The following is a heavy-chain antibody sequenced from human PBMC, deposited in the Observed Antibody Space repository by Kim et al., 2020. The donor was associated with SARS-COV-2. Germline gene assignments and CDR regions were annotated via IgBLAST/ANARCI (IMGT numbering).Heavy chain of an antibody. Sequence: GGSLRLSCAASGFSFGGHSMNWVRQAPGKGLEWIAYIMSSGSLIFYADSVKGRFTISRDNARNSLYLQMSSLRAEDTAVYYCARGLGSYEYKNHRFDPWGQGTPVTVSS. D-gene: IGHD3-10*01. J-gene: IGHJ5*02. V-gene: IGHV3-48*04. CDR2: IMSSGSLI. CDR3: ARGLGSYEYKNHRFDP. CDR1: GFSFGGHS.